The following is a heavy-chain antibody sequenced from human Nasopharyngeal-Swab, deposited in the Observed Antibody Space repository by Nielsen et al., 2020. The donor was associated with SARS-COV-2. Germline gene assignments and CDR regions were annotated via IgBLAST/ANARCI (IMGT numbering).Heavy chain of an antibody. J-gene: IGHJ6*02. CDR3: AREYSSGWHAPYGMDV. D-gene: IGHD6-19*01. Sequence: SETLSLTCTVSGGSISSSSYYWGWIRQPPGKGLEWIGSIYYSGSTYYNPSLKSRVTISVDTSKNQFSLKLSPVTAADTAVYYCAREYSSGWHAPYGMDVWGQGTTVTVSS. CDR1: GGSISSSSYY. CDR2: IYYSGST. V-gene: IGHV4-39*02.